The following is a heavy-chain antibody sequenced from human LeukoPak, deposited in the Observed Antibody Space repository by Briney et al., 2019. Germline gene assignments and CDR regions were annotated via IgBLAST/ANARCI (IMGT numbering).Heavy chain of an antibody. CDR3: VKDSSSGYYFDY. D-gene: IGHD3-10*01. V-gene: IGHV3-64D*06. CDR1: GFTFSRYA. J-gene: IGHJ4*02. Sequence: GGPLRLSCSASGFTFSRYAMHWVRQAPGKGLEYVSAISSNGSSTYYADSVKGRFTISRDNSRNTLHLQMSSLRVEDTAVYYCVKDSSSGYYFDYWGQGTLVTVSS. CDR2: ISSNGSST.